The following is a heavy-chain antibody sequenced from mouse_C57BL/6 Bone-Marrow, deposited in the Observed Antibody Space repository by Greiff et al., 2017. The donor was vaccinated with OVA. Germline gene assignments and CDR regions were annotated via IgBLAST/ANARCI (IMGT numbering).Heavy chain of an antibody. J-gene: IGHJ2*01. CDR3: ERRRLLLDY. V-gene: IGHV1-82*01. CDR1: GYAFSSSW. Sequence: QVQLQQSGPELVKPGASVKISCKASGYAFSSSWMNWVKQRPGKGLEWIGRIYPGDGDTNYNGKFKGKATLTADKSSSTAYMQLSSLTSEDSAVYFCERRRLLLDYWGQGTTLTVSS. D-gene: IGHD1-1*01. CDR2: IYPGDGDT.